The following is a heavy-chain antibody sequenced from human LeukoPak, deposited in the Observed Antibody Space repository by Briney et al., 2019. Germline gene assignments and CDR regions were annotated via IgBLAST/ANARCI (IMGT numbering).Heavy chain of an antibody. CDR2: ISWNSGTI. J-gene: IGHJ4*02. CDR3: AKDRGGDYIHYFDY. CDR1: GFTFDDYA. Sequence: GGSLRLSCAASGFTFDDYAMHWVRQAPGTGLEWVSSISWNSGTIRYADSVKGRFTISRDNAKNSLYLQMNSLRAEDTALYYCAKDRGGDYIHYFDYWGQGTRVTVSS. V-gene: IGHV3-9*01. D-gene: IGHD4-17*01.